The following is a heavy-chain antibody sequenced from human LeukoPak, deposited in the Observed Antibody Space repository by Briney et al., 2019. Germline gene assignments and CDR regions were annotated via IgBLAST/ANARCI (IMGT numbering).Heavy chain of an antibody. CDR2: IYHSGST. CDR3: ARVATMIVVVK. J-gene: IGHJ4*02. D-gene: IGHD3-22*01. CDR1: GGSISSGGYY. V-gene: IGHV4-30-2*01. Sequence: SETLSLTCTVSGGSISSGGYYWSWIRQPPGKGLEWIGYIYHSGSTYYNPSLKSRVTISVDRSKNQFSLKLSSVTAADTAVYYCARVATMIVVVKWGQGTLVTVSS.